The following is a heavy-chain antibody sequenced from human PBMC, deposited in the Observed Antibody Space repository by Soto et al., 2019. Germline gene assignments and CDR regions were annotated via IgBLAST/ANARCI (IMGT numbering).Heavy chain of an antibody. V-gene: IGHV3-30*18. CDR1: VFTFSRYG. J-gene: IGHJ6*02. D-gene: IGHD5-18*01. CDR2: ISYDGSNK. Sequence: WWSLRLSCSASVFTFSRYGMHWFRQAPGKGLEWVAVISYDGSNKYYADSVKGRFTISRDNSKNTLYLQMNSLRAEDTAVYYCAKARSGIQLWAVYYYGMDVWGQGTTVTVSS. CDR3: AKARSGIQLWAVYYYGMDV.